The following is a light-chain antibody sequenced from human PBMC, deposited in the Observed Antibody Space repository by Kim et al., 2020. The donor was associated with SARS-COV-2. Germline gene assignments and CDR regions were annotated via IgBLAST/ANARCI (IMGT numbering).Light chain of an antibody. CDR3: CSFAGSGWV. CDR2: DVT. J-gene: IGLJ3*02. CDR1: SSDVGAYDY. Sequence: PGQSVTISCTGISSDVGAYDYVSWYQQHPGKAPKLMIYDVTKRLSGVPDRFSGSKSGNTASLTISVLQAEDEADYHCCSFAGSGWVFGGGTMVTVL. V-gene: IGLV2-11*03.